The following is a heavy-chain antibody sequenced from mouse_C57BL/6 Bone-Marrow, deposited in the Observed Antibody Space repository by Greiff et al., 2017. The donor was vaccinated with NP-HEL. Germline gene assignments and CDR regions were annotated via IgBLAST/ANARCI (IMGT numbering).Heavy chain of an antibody. D-gene: IGHD2-5*01. J-gene: IGHJ4*01. V-gene: IGHV1-64*01. CDR1: GYTFTSYW. Sequence: VKLQQPGAELVKPGASVKLSCKASGYTFTSYWMHWVKQRPGQGLEWIGMIHPNSGSTNYNEKFKSKATLTVDKSSSTAYMQLSSLTSEDSAVYYCANSNYLYYAMDYWGQGTSVTVSS. CDR3: ANSNYLYYAMDY. CDR2: IHPNSGST.